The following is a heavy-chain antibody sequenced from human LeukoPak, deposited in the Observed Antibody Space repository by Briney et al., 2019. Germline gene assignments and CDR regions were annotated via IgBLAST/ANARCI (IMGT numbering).Heavy chain of an antibody. D-gene: IGHD6-13*01. CDR1: GYTFTSYG. V-gene: IGHV1-18*01. CDR2: ISAYNGNT. Sequence: GASVKVSCKASGYTFTSYGISWVRQAPGQGLEWVGWISAYNGNTNYAQKLQGRVTMTTDTSTSTAYMELRSLRSDDTAVYYCARDLILGVAAGTKYGYWGQGTLVTVSS. CDR3: ARDLILGVAAGTKYGY. J-gene: IGHJ4*02.